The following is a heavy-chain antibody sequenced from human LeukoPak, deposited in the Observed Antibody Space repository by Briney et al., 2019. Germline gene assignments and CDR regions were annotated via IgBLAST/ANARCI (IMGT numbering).Heavy chain of an antibody. J-gene: IGHJ4*02. CDR3: VLWFGELALINFDY. Sequence: GGSLRLSCAASGFTVSSNYMSWVRQAPGKGLEWVSYISSSGSTIYYADSVKGRFTISRDNAKNSLYLQMNSLRAEDTAVYYCVLWFGELALINFDYWGQGTLVTVSS. D-gene: IGHD3-10*01. CDR2: ISSSGSTI. CDR1: GFTVSSNY. V-gene: IGHV3-11*04.